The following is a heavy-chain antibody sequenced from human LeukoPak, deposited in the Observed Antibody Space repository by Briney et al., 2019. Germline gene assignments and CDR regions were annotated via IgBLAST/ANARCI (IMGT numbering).Heavy chain of an antibody. CDR2: IYTSGST. CDR3: ARDNAVGAGPVSHYYYYGMDV. J-gene: IGHJ6*02. Sequence: SETLSLTCTVSGGSISSYYWSWSRQPPGKGLEWIVYIYTSGSTNYKPSLKSRVTISVDTSKNQFSLKLSSVTAADTAVYYCARDNAVGAGPVSHYYYYGMDVWGQGTTVTVSS. CDR1: GGSISSYY. V-gene: IGHV4-4*09. D-gene: IGHD3-10*01.